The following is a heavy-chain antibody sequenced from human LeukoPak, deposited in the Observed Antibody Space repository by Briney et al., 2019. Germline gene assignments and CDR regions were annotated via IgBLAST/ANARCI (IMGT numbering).Heavy chain of an antibody. J-gene: IGHJ4*02. CDR1: GFTFRSYG. D-gene: IGHD3-22*01. CDR2: ISYDGSNK. Sequence: PGRSLRLSCAASGFTFRSYGMNWVRQAPGKGLEWVAVISYDGSNKYYTDSVKGRFTISRDKSKYTLYLQMNSLRADDTAVYYCAKGYYDSNGNFYYFDFWGQGTLVTVSS. CDR3: AKGYYDSNGNFYYFDF. V-gene: IGHV3-30*18.